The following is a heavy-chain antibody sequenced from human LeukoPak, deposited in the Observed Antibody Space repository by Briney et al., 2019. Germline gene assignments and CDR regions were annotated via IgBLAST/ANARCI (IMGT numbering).Heavy chain of an antibody. J-gene: IGHJ2*01. CDR2: IYYLGST. CDR1: GGSISSYY. D-gene: IGHD3-10*01. CDR3: ARDRPGSYWYFDL. V-gene: IGHV4-59*01. Sequence: SETLSLTCTVSGGSISSYYWSWIRQPPGKGLEWVGHIYYLGSTNYSPSLKSRVTISIDTSKNYFSLKLSSVIAADTAVYYCARDRPGSYWYFDLWGRGTLVTVSS.